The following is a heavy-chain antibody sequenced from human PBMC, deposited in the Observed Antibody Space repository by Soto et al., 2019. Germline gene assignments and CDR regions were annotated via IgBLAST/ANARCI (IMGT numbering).Heavy chain of an antibody. CDR2: ISGSGDST. CDR3: AKGKYDASGSYYNNLDY. Sequence: PGGSLRLSCAASGFTFSSYAMSWVRQAPGKGLEWVSAISGSGDSTYYADSVKGRFTISRDNSENTLYVQMNSLRAEDTAVYYCAKGKYDASGSYYNNLDYWGQGTVVTVSS. CDR1: GFTFSSYA. D-gene: IGHD3-10*01. J-gene: IGHJ4*02. V-gene: IGHV3-23*01.